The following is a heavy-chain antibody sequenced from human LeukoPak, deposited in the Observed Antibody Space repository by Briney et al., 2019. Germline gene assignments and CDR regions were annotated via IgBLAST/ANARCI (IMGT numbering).Heavy chain of an antibody. V-gene: IGHV4-39*01. Sequence: SETLSLTCTVSSGSVSSGNYYWTWIRQPPGKGLEWIGNTHYSGSTYCNPSLKSRATISADTSKNQFSLNLNSVTAADTAVYYCARRRGGSSQSDSWGQVSLVIVSS. CDR3: ARRRGGSSQSDS. CDR2: THYSGST. D-gene: IGHD6-6*01. J-gene: IGHJ5*02. CDR1: SGSVSSGNYY.